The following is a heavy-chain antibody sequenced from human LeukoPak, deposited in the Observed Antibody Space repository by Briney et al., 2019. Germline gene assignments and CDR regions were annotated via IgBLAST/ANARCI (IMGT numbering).Heavy chain of an antibody. Sequence: PGGSLRLSCAASGFTFSSYAMSWVRQAPGKGLEWVSAISGSGGSTYYADSVKGRFTISRDNSNNTLYLQMDSLRAEDTAVYYCAKDRPAYYYGSGRHYIADYFDSWGQGTLVTVSS. CDR2: ISGSGGST. CDR1: GFTFSSYA. V-gene: IGHV3-23*01. CDR3: AKDRPAYYYGSGRHYIADYFDS. J-gene: IGHJ4*02. D-gene: IGHD3-10*01.